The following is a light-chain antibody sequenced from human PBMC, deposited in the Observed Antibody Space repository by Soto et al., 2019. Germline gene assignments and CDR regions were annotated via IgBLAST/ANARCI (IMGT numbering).Light chain of an antibody. CDR3: QQYNTYSGT. J-gene: IGKJ1*01. Sequence: IQLTQSPSTLSASVGDRVTITCRASQSTSSWLAWYQQKPGKAPKVLNYDVSSLESGVPSRFSGSGSGTEFTLTINSLQPDDFATYYCQQYNTYSGTFGPGTKVDIK. CDR2: DVS. CDR1: QSTSSW. V-gene: IGKV1-5*01.